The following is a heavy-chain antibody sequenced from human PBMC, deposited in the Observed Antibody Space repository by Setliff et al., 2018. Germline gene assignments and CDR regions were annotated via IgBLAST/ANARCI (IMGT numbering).Heavy chain of an antibody. J-gene: IGHJ4*02. Sequence: GASVKVSCKASGYIFAGYYMHWVRQTPGQGLEWMGWINPISGGSASYAEKFQGRVTMTRDTSTSTLYMELASLIYDDTAVYYCARAGDAATNRKGVFEFWGQGTLVTVSS. CDR1: GYIFAGYY. CDR3: ARAGDAATNRKGVFEF. V-gene: IGHV1-46*01. CDR2: INPISGGSA. D-gene: IGHD1-26*01.